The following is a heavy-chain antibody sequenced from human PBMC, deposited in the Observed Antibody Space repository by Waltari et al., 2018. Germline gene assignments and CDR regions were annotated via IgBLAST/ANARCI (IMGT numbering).Heavy chain of an antibody. CDR1: GGSISSSSYY. CDR2: IYYSGST. J-gene: IGHJ4*02. D-gene: IGHD5-12*01. CDR3: ARLGATTLDY. V-gene: IGHV4-39*01. Sequence: QLQLQESGPGLVKPSETLSLTCTVSGGSISSSSYYWGWIRQPPGKGLEWIGSIYYSGSTYYNPSLKSRVTRAVDTSKNQFSRKLSSVTAADTAVYYCARLGATTLDYWGQGTLVTVSS.